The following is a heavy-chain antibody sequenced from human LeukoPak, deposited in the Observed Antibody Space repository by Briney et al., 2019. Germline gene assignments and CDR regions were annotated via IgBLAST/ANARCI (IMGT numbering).Heavy chain of an antibody. D-gene: IGHD2/OR15-2a*01. CDR2: IGPHSTFT. Sequence: GASVKVSCKSSGFTFTDHYIHWVRQGPGQGLEWMGYIGPHSTFTSSPQEFQGRVTMTRDASMSTAYMELTRLTADDTAVYYCVREGEGPLSKDFDFWGQGTLVTGSS. CDR1: GFTFTDHY. J-gene: IGHJ4*01. CDR3: VREGEGPLSKDFDF. V-gene: IGHV1-2*02.